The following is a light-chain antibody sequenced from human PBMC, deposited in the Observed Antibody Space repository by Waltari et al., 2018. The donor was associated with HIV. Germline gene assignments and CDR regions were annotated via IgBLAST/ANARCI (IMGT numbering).Light chain of an antibody. CDR1: SSDVGGYHY. Sequence: QSALTQPASVSGSPGQSITISCTGTSSDVGGYHYVYWYQQHPGKAPKLMIYDVSNRPSGVSNRFSGSKSGNTASLTISGLQAEDEADYYCSSYTSSSPWVFGGGTKLTVL. CDR3: SSYTSSSPWV. V-gene: IGLV2-14*01. J-gene: IGLJ3*02. CDR2: DVS.